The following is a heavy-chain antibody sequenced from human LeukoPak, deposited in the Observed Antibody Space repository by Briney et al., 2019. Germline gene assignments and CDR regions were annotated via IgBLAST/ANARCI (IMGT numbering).Heavy chain of an antibody. CDR2: IRYDGSNK. CDR1: GFTFSSYG. Sequence: GGSLRLSCAASGFTFSSYGMHWVRQAPGKGLEWVAFIRYDGSNKYYADSVKGRFTISSDNSKNTLYLQMNSLRAEDTAVYYCAKVILVDTAMVTVTYYYYYMDVWGKGTTVTVSS. D-gene: IGHD5-18*01. V-gene: IGHV3-30*02. CDR3: AKVILVDTAMVTVTYYYYYMDV. J-gene: IGHJ6*03.